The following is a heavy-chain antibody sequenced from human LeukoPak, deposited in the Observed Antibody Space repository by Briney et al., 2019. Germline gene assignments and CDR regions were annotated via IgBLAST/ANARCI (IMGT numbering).Heavy chain of an antibody. J-gene: IGHJ3*02. CDR2: IYYSGST. CDR1: GGSISSYN. D-gene: IGHD6-19*01. Sequence: SETLSLTCTVSGGSISSYNWNWIRQPPGKGLEWIGYIYYSGSTNYNPSLKSRVTISVDTSKNQFSLKLSSVTAADTAVYYCARENSGWYDAFDIWGQGTMVTVSS. CDR3: ARENSGWYDAFDI. V-gene: IGHV4-59*01.